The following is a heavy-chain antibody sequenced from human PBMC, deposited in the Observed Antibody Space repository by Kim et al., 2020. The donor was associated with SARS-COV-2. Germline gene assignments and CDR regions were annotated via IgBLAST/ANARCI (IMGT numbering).Heavy chain of an antibody. CDR1: GFTFSSYS. CDR3: ASFKEGLYDILTGPMGAFDI. Sequence: GGSLRLSCAASGFTFSSYSMNWVRQAPGKGLEWVSSISSSSSYIYYADSVKGRFTISRDNAKNSLYLQMNSLRAEDTAVYYCASFKEGLYDILTGPMGAFDIWGQGTMVTVSS. J-gene: IGHJ3*02. CDR2: ISSSSSYI. D-gene: IGHD3-9*01. V-gene: IGHV3-21*01.